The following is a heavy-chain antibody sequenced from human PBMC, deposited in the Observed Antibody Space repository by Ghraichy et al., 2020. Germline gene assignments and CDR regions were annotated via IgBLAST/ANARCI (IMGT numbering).Heavy chain of an antibody. CDR3: ARRGSFIVPAALVYGRRERYFDK. V-gene: IGHV4-39*03. J-gene: IGHJ4*02. CDR1: GGSITRTSLY. CDR2: LSYRGSLSSGETT. Sequence: SETLSLTCTVSGGSITRTSLYWGWVRQSPGKGLEWIGSLSYRGSLSSGETTSYNPSLKSPVTISADTSKDQLSLVVNSVTSADTAIYYCARRGSFIVPAALVYGRRERYFDKWGPGTRVTVSS. D-gene: IGHD2-2*01.